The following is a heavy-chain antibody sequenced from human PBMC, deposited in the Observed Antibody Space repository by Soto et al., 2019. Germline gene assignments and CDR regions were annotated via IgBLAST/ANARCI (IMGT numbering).Heavy chain of an antibody. Sequence: LRLSCAASGFTFEAYSLHWVRQLPGKGLEWVAGISGDSGSSGYADSVRGRFTVSRDNAKNSLFLQMSSLSPEDTALYYCTKRRSARPGFDAFDLWGQGTMVTVSS. CDR2: ISGDSGSS. CDR3: TKRRSARPGFDAFDL. CDR1: GFTFEAYS. V-gene: IGHV3-9*01. J-gene: IGHJ3*01.